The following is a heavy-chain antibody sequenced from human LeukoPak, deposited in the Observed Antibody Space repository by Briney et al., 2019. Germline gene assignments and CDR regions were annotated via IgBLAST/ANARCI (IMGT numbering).Heavy chain of an antibody. CDR2: ISAYNGNT. CDR3: ARDRMVRTMITFGGVRIDY. J-gene: IGHJ4*02. D-gene: IGHD3-16*01. CDR1: GYTFSNYG. Sequence: ASVKVSCKASGYTFSNYGITWVRQAPGQGLELMGWISAYNGNTNYAQKFQGRVTVTTDTSTSTAYMELRGLRSDDTAVYFCARDRMVRTMITFGGVRIDYWGQGTLVTVSS. V-gene: IGHV1-18*01.